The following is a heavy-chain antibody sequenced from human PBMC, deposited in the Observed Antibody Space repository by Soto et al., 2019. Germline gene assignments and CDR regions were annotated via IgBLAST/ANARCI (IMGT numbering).Heavy chain of an antibody. V-gene: IGHV4-30-2*01. J-gene: IGHJ4*02. Sequence: PSETLCLTCVVSGFYLRGATYSWNWIRQPPGKGLEWIGYIFPSGTTYYNPSLKSRVTISIDVSKNQFSLSLRSLTAADTAVYYCARSREFDYWSQGTLVTVSS. CDR1: GFYLRGATYS. CDR2: IFPSGTT. CDR3: ARSREFDY.